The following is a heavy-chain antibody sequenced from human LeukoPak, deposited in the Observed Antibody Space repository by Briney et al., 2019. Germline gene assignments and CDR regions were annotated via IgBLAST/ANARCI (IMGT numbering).Heavy chain of an antibody. CDR1: GFTFSSYS. J-gene: IGHJ4*02. CDR3: ARDFVDTAMEDYLDY. Sequence: PGGSLRLSYAASGFTFSSYSMNWVRQAPGKGLDWVSSISSSSYIYYADSVKSRFTISRDNDKNSLYLQMNSLRAEDTAVYYCARDFVDTAMEDYLDYWGQGTLVTVSS. CDR2: ISSSSYI. V-gene: IGHV3-21*01. D-gene: IGHD5-18*01.